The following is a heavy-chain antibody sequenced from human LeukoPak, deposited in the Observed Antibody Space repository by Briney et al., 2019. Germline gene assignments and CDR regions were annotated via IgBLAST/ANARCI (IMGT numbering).Heavy chain of an antibody. CDR3: ARDFGAYCGGDCYSYAFDF. J-gene: IGHJ3*01. CDR2: IISSSSYT. Sequence: GGSLRLSCAASGFTFSDYYMTWIRQAPGKGLEWVSYIISSSSYTNYADSVKGRFTISRDNAKNSLYPQMNSLRAEDTAVYYCARDFGAYCGGDCYSYAFDFWGQGTVVTVSS. V-gene: IGHV3-11*05. CDR1: GFTFSDYY. D-gene: IGHD2-21*02.